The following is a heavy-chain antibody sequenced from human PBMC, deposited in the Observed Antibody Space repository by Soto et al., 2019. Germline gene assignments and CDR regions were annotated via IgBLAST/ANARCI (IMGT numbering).Heavy chain of an antibody. J-gene: IGHJ4*02. CDR2: IQGRDDTT. D-gene: IGHD2-2*01. Sequence: EVQLLESGGGLVQPGGSLTLSCAASGFTFSTYAMGWVRQAPGKGLELVSTIQGRDDTTFYADSVRGRFTISRDNSKNTMSLQMNTLRGDDTAVYYCAKETDPRCCYGVDYWGQGALVTVSS. CDR3: AKETDPRCCYGVDY. V-gene: IGHV3-23*01. CDR1: GFTFSTYA.